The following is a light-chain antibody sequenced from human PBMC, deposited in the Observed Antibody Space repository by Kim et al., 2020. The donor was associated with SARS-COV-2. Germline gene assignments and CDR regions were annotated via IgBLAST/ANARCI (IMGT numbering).Light chain of an antibody. V-gene: IGKV3D-15*01. J-gene: IGKJ4*01. CDR2: GAS. CDR3: QQYNNWPLT. CDR1: KSVSSN. Sequence: VSPGESATPSCRASKSVSSNLAWYQQKPGQAPRLLIYGASTRATGIPARFSGSGSGTEFTLTISSLQSEDFAVYYCQQYNNWPLTFGGGTKVDIK.